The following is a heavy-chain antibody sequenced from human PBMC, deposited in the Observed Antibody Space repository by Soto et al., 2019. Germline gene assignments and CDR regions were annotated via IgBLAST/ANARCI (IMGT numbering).Heavy chain of an antibody. CDR2: ISAYDGNT. D-gene: IGHD3-10*02. Sequence: QVQLVQSGAEVKKPGASVKVSCKASGYTFTSYGISWVRQAPGQGLEWMGWISAYDGNTNYAQKLQGRVTMTTDTPTSTAYMELRSLRSDDTAVYYCARDSSRTLLFGPDHRFDYWGQGTLVTVSS. V-gene: IGHV1-18*01. J-gene: IGHJ4*02. CDR1: GYTFTSYG. CDR3: ARDSSRTLLFGPDHRFDY.